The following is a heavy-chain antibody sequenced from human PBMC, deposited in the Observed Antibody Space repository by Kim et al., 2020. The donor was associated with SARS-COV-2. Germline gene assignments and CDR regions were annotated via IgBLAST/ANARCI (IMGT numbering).Heavy chain of an antibody. CDR2: IDPNTRKP. J-gene: IGHJ4*02. Sequence: ASLKVSCKASGYTFTSHGINWVRQAPGQGLEWMGWIDPNTRKPTYAQGFTGQYVFSLDTSVSTAYLQINSLKAEDTAVYYCAKGARTGYCDFWGQGTLVTVSS. V-gene: IGHV7-4-1*02. D-gene: IGHD3-9*01. CDR1: GYTFTSHG. CDR3: AKGARTGYCDF.